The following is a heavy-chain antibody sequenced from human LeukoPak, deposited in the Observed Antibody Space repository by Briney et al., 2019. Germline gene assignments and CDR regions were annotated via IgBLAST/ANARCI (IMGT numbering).Heavy chain of an antibody. CDR1: GFAFSSLW. J-gene: IGHJ4*02. V-gene: IGHV3-74*01. Sequence: GGSLRLSCEASGFAFSSLWMHWVRQAPGKGLVWVSYINSDGSRTNYADSVKGRFTISRDNTKNMLYLQMNSLRAEDTAVYYCVRGGYGSIDYWGQGTLVTVSS. D-gene: IGHD4-17*01. CDR3: VRGGYGSIDY. CDR2: INSDGSRT.